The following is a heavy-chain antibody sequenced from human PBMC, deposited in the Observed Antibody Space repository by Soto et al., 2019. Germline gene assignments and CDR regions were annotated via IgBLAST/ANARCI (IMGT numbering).Heavy chain of an antibody. CDR2: TYSGHTT. CDR3: VRGPSDHKLRLVEWPYGDY. J-gene: IGHJ4*02. Sequence: LRLSCVASGFIVSSNQMSWVRQAPGKGLEWVSVTYSGHTTYYADSVEGRFTISRDDSKNTLYLQMNSLRVKDTAVYYCVRGPSDHKLRLVEWPYGDYWGQGALVTVSS. V-gene: IGHV3-53*01. D-gene: IGHD3-3*01. CDR1: GFIVSSNQ.